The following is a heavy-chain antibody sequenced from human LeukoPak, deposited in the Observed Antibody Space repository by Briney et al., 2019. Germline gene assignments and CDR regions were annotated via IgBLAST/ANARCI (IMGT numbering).Heavy chain of an antibody. CDR2: ISANSVYK. Sequence: GRSVSLFCVASGFTFSNHGMSGVRQALGKGLEWVSSISANSVYKYYAASVKGRFTISRDNSKNTLFLQMNNMGAEDTSIYFCAKSGVAGSWFFDLWGRGTLLSVSS. V-gene: IGHV3-23*01. CDR3: AKSGVAGSWFFDL. D-gene: IGHD3-3*01. CDR1: GFTFSNHG. J-gene: IGHJ2*01.